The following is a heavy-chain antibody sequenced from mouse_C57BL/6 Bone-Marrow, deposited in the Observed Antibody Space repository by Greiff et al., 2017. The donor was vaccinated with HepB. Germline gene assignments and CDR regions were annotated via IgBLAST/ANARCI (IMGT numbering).Heavy chain of an antibody. V-gene: IGHV1-69*01. CDR3: ARKVTTVASMDY. CDR2: IDPSDSYT. CDR1: GYTFTSYW. D-gene: IGHD1-1*01. Sequence: QVQLQQPGAELVMPGASVKLSCKASGYTFTSYWMHWVKQRTGQGLEWIGEIDPSDSYTNYNQKFKGKSTLTVDKSSSTAYMQLSSLTSEDSAVYYCARKVTTVASMDYWGQGTSVTVSS. J-gene: IGHJ4*01.